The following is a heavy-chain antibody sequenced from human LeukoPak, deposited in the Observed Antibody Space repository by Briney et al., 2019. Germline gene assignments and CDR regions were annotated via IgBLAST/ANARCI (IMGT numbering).Heavy chain of an antibody. CDR1: GFTFSPYW. D-gene: IGHD2-2*01. J-gene: IGHJ4*02. CDR3: ARARCSRTSCNTESDY. Sequence: AGSLRLSCAASGFTFSPYWMHWVRQAPGKGLVWVARIISDGSSTAYADSVKGRFTISRDNTKNTLYLHMNNLRAEDTAVYYCARARCSRTSCNTESDYWGQGTLVTVSS. V-gene: IGHV3-74*01. CDR2: IISDGSST.